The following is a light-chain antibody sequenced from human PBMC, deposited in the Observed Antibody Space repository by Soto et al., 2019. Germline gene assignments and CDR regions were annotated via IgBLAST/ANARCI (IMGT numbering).Light chain of an antibody. CDR3: QQRSNWPSWT. Sequence: EIVMTQSPATLSVSPGERATLSCRASQSVSSNLAWYQQKPGQAPRLLVYDASNRATGIPARFSGSGSGTDFTLTIRSLEPEDFAVYYCQQRSNWPSWTFGQGTTVDIK. CDR2: DAS. V-gene: IGKV3-11*01. J-gene: IGKJ1*01. CDR1: QSVSSN.